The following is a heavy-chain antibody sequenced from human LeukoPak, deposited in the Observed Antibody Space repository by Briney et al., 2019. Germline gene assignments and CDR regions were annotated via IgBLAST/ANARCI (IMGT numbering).Heavy chain of an antibody. V-gene: IGHV4-59*08. CDR1: GGSISSSY. Sequence: SETLSLTCTVSGGSISSSYWSWIRQPPGKGLEWIGYIYYSRTTNYNPTLNCRLTMSVDTSKYQFTRQLSAVTAADTVVYYCETRGFCSGGTFLTIDLWGQGTLVTV. CDR3: ETRGFCSGGTFLTIDL. J-gene: IGHJ5*02. D-gene: IGHD2-15*01. CDR2: IYYSRTT.